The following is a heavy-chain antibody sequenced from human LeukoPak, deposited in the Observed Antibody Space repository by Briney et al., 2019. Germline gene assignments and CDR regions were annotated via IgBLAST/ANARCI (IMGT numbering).Heavy chain of an antibody. D-gene: IGHD2-2*01. CDR3: AKDLIVVPAAPSYYMDV. Sequence: PGGSLRLSCAASGFTFSSYGMHWVRQAPGKGLEWVAFIRYDGSNKYYADSVKGRFTISRDNSKNTLYLQMNSLRAEDTAVYYCAKDLIVVPAAPSYYMDVWGKGTTVTVSS. CDR2: IRYDGSNK. J-gene: IGHJ6*03. CDR1: GFTFSSYG. V-gene: IGHV3-30*02.